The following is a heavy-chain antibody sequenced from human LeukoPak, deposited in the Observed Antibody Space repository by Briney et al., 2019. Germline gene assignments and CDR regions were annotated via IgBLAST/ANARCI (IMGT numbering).Heavy chain of an antibody. Sequence: SETLSLTCNVSGYSISSGYFWGWVRQAPGKGLEWIGYIYYSGSTSYNPSLKSRVTISVDTSKKQFSLKLSSVTAADTAFYYCARYIVSYPHDAFDIWGQGTMVTVSS. J-gene: IGHJ3*02. CDR2: IYYSGST. V-gene: IGHV4-38-2*02. CDR3: ARYIVSYPHDAFDI. D-gene: IGHD1-26*01. CDR1: GYSISSGYF.